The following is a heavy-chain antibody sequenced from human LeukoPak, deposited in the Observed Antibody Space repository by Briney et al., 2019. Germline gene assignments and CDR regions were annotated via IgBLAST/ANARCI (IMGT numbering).Heavy chain of an antibody. Sequence: GGSLRLSCAASGFTFSSYGMSWVRQAPGKGLEWVSAMSGSGGSTYYADSVKGRFTISRDNSKNTLYLQMNSLRAEDTAVYYCAEVPILGYCSGGSCRNFDYWGQGTLVTVSS. CDR1: GFTFSSYG. D-gene: IGHD2-15*01. J-gene: IGHJ4*02. CDR2: MSGSGGST. CDR3: AEVPILGYCSGGSCRNFDY. V-gene: IGHV3-23*01.